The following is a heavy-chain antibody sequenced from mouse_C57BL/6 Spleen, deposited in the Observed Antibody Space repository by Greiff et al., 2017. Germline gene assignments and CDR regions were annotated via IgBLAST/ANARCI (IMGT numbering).Heavy chain of an antibody. D-gene: IGHD1-1*01. CDR2: IDPENGDT. Sequence: VQLQQSGAELVRPGASVKLSCTASGFNIKDDYMHWVKQRPEQGLEWIGWIDPENGDTEYASKFQGKATITADTSSNTAYLQLSSLTSEDTAVYYCTPYGSSNYFDVWGTGTTVTVSS. CDR3: TPYGSSNYFDV. CDR1: GFNIKDDY. V-gene: IGHV14-4*01. J-gene: IGHJ1*03.